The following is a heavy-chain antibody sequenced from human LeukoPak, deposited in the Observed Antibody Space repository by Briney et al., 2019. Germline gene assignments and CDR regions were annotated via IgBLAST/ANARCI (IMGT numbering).Heavy chain of an antibody. Sequence: ASVKVSCKVSGYTLTELSMHWVRQAPGKGLEWMGGFDPEDGETIYAQKFQGRVTMTEDTSTDTAYMELSSLRSEDTAVYYCATDLSGSYSYFDYWAREPWSPSPQ. CDR1: GYTLTELS. V-gene: IGHV1-24*01. D-gene: IGHD1-26*01. CDR3: ATDLSGSYSYFDY. CDR2: FDPEDGET. J-gene: IGHJ4*02.